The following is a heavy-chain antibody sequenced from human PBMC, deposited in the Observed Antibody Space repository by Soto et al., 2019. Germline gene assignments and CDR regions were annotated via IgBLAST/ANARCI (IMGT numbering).Heavy chain of an antibody. J-gene: IGHJ4*02. Sequence: GGSLRLSCAASGFTFSSYGMHWVRQAPGKGLEWVAVIWYDGSNKYYADSVKGRFTISRDNSKNTLYLQMNSLRAEDTAVYYCARETPHYYDSSGYRHFDYWGQGTLVTVSS. V-gene: IGHV3-33*01. D-gene: IGHD3-22*01. CDR3: ARETPHYYDSSGYRHFDY. CDR2: IWYDGSNK. CDR1: GFTFSSYG.